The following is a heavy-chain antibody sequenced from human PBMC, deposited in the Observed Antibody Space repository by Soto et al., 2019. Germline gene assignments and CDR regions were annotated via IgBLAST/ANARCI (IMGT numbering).Heavy chain of an antibody. CDR2: INAGNGNT. Sequence: GASVNVSCKASGYTFTSYAMHWVRQAPGQRLEWMGWINAGNGNTKYSQKFQGRVTITRDTSASTAYMELSSLRSEDTAVYYCARDSLVGATHYNWFDPWGQGTLVTVSS. V-gene: IGHV1-3*01. J-gene: IGHJ5*02. CDR1: GYTFTSYA. D-gene: IGHD1-26*01. CDR3: ARDSLVGATHYNWFDP.